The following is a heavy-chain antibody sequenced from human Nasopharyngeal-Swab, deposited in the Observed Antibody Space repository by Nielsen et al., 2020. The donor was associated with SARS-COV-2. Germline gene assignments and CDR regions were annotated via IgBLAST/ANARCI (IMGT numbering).Heavy chain of an antibody. CDR3: ARGVDSSSWYFPYYYYSMDV. CDR1: GFTFSSYS. Sequence: GESLKISCAASGFTFSSYSMNWVRQAPGKGLEWVSSISSSSSYVYYADSVKGRFTISRDNAKNSLYLQMNSLRAEDTAVYYCARGVDSSSWYFPYYYYSMDVWGQGTTVTVSS. V-gene: IGHV3-21*01. CDR2: ISSSSSYV. J-gene: IGHJ6*02. D-gene: IGHD6-13*01.